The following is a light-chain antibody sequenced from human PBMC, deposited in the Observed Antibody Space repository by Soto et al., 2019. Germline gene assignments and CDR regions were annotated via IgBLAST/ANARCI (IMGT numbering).Light chain of an antibody. J-gene: IGLJ1*01. V-gene: IGLV1-47*01. CDR3: ATWDDSLNGFYV. Sequence: QCSLTQPPSASGTPGQGFTISCSGSTSNIGSNYVYWYQQLPGTAPKLLIYRNNQRPSGVPDRFSGSKSGTSASLAISGLRSDDEADYFCATWDDSLNGFYVFGTGTKVTVL. CDR1: TSNIGSNY. CDR2: RNN.